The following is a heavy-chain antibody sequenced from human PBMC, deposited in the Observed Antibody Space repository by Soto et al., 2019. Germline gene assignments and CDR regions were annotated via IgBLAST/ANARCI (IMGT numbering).Heavy chain of an antibody. CDR2: ISGSDDST. J-gene: IGHJ6*03. Sequence: EVQLLESGGGLVQPGGSLRLSCAASEFTFADYAMTWVRQAPGKGLEWVSAISGSDDSTYYADCVKGRFTISRDNSKNTLFRQMNSLRVEDTAVYYCAKVIVVVPAVNNYYMDVWGKGTTVTVSS. D-gene: IGHD2-2*01. CDR1: EFTFADYA. CDR3: AKVIVVVPAVNNYYMDV. V-gene: IGHV3-23*01.